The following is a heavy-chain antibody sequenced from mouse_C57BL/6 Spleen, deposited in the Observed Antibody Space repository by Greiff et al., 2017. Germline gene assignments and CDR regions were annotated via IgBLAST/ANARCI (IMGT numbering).Heavy chain of an antibody. J-gene: IGHJ3*01. CDR2: INPSSGYT. CDR3: ARGAQATGDWFAY. Sequence: QVQLKESGAELAKPGASVKLSCKASGYTFTSYWMHWVKQRPGQGLEWIGYINPSSGYTKYNQKFKDKATLTADKSSSTAYMQLSSLTYEDSAVYCCARGAQATGDWFAYWGQGTLVTVAA. V-gene: IGHV1-7*01. D-gene: IGHD3-2*02. CDR1: GYTFTSYW.